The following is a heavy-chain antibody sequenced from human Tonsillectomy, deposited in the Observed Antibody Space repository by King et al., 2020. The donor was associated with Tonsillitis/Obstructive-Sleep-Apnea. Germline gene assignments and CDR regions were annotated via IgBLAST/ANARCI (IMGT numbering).Heavy chain of an antibody. CDR2: ISWNSGSI. CDR1: GFTFDDYA. CDR3: AKDIGHGDVRGSGFAYYYMDV. J-gene: IGHJ6*03. D-gene: IGHD3-16*01. V-gene: IGHV3-9*01. Sequence: QLVQSGGGLVQPGRSLRLSCAASGFTFDDYAMHWVRQAPGKGLEWVSGISWNSGSIAYADSVKGRFTISRDNAKNSLYLQMNSLRAEDTALYYCAKDIGHGDVRGSGFAYYYMDVWGKGTTVIVSS.